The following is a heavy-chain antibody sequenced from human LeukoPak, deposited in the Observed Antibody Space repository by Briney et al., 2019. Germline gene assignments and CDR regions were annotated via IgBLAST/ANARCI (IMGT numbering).Heavy chain of an antibody. J-gene: IGHJ4*02. CDR2: IYYSGST. CDR1: GGSISSSSYY. D-gene: IGHD6-13*01. Sequence: ASETLSLTCTVSGGSISSSSYYWGWIRQPPGKGLEWIGSIYYSGSTYYNPSLKSRVTISVDTSKNQFSLKLSSVTAADTAVYYCARHGRSSSWDLDYWGQGTLVTVSS. CDR3: ARHGRSSSWDLDY. V-gene: IGHV4-39*01.